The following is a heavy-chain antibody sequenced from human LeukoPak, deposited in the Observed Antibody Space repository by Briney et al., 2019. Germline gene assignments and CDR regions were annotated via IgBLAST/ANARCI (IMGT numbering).Heavy chain of an antibody. CDR2: IYWNDNK. D-gene: IGHD5-12*01. CDR3: ARTWMTPDY. CDR1: GFSLSTSGVG. J-gene: IGHJ4*02. Sequence: ESGPTLVKPTQTLTLTCTFSGFSLSTSGVGVGWIRQPPGKALEWLALIYWNDNKRYSPSLKRRLTITKDASNNHVVLTMTNMDPVDTATYYCARTWMTPDYWGQGTLVTVSS. V-gene: IGHV2-5*01.